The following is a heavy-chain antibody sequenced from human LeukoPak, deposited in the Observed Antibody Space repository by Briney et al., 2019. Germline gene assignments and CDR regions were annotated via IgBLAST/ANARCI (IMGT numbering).Heavy chain of an antibody. CDR2: ISGSDGPT. Sequence: GGSLRLSCAASGFTFTSFAMSWVRQAPGKGLEWVSVISGSDGPTYYADSVKGHFTISRDNSKDTLYLQMNSLRAEDTAVYYCAKVSSSSSWYYYYGMDVWGQGTTVTVSS. CDR3: AKVSSSSSWYYYYGMDV. V-gene: IGHV3-23*01. D-gene: IGHD6-6*01. J-gene: IGHJ6*02. CDR1: GFTFTSFA.